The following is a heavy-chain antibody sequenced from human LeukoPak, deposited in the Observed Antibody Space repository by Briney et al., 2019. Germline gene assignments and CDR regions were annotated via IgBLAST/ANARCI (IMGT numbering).Heavy chain of an antibody. CDR2: ISSSSSTI. CDR1: GFTFSSYS. D-gene: IGHD6-6*01. CDR3: ARDGAASIAARRGAFDI. V-gene: IGHV3-48*01. J-gene: IGHJ3*02. Sequence: GGSLRLSCAASGFTFSSYSMNWVRQAPGKGLEWVSYISSSSSTIYYADSVKGRFTISRDNAKNSLYLQMNSLRAEDTAVYYCARDGAASIAARRGAFDIWGQGTMVTVSS.